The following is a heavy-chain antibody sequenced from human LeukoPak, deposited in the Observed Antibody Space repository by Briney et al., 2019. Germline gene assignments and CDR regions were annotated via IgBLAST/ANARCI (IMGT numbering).Heavy chain of an antibody. CDR3: ARNYNYYDSSGRQRDAFDI. J-gene: IGHJ3*02. D-gene: IGHD3-22*01. V-gene: IGHV4-39*07. CDR2: IYYGGST. Sequence: SETLSLTCTVSGGSISSYYWGWIRQPPGKGLEWIGSIYYGGSTYYNPSLKSRVTISVDTSKNQFSLKLSSVTAADTAVYYCARNYNYYDSSGRQRDAFDIWGQGTMVTVSS. CDR1: GGSISSYY.